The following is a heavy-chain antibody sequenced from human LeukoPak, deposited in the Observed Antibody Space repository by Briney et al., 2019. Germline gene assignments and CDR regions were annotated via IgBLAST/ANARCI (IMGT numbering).Heavy chain of an antibody. J-gene: IGHJ4*02. CDR1: GYTFTSYY. D-gene: IGHD2-21*02. CDR3: AREEAYCGGDCYPNY. Sequence: GASVKVSCKASGYTFTSYYMHWVRQAPGQGLEWMGWINPNSGGTNYAQKFQGRVTMTRDTSISTAYMELSRLRSDDTAVYYCAREEAYCGGDCYPNYWGQGTLVTVSS. CDR2: INPNSGGT. V-gene: IGHV1-2*02.